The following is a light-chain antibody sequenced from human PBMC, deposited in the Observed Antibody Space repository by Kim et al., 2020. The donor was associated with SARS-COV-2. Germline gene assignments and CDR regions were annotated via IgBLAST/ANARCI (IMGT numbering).Light chain of an antibody. V-gene: IGLV3-21*04. CDR1: NIGSKS. CDR2: YDS. Sequence: PGKTARITCGGNNIGSKSVLWYQQKPGQAPVLLIYYDSDRPSGIPERFSGSNSGNTATLTISRVEAGDEADYYCQVWDSSSDHPVFGGGTQLTVL. J-gene: IGLJ2*01. CDR3: QVWDSSSDHPV.